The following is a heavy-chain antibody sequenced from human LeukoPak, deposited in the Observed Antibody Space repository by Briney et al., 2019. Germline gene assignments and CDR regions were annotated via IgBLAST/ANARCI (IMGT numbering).Heavy chain of an antibody. Sequence: GGSLRLSCAVSGFTFEDYGMSWVRQGPGKGLEWVAGINWNGIIKRYGDSVRGRFTISRDNSKNMLYLQVDSLRPEDTAVYYCPRIGVGFSYGNGFDHWGQGTLVTVSS. CDR1: GFTFEDYG. CDR3: PRIGVGFSYGNGFDH. CDR2: INWNGIIK. D-gene: IGHD5-18*01. V-gene: IGHV3-20*04. J-gene: IGHJ4*02.